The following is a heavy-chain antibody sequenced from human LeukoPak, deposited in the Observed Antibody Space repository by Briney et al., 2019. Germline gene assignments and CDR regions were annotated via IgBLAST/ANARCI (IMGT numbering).Heavy chain of an antibody. J-gene: IGHJ4*02. CDR1: GYTFTDYY. CDR3: ARDGSFDY. CDR2: ISANIGGT. Sequence: ASVKVSCKASGYTFTDYYIHWLRQAPGQGLEWMGWISANIGGTNYAQKFRGRVTMTKDTSIGTAYMELSGLTSDDTAVYYCARDGSFDYWGQGTLVTVSS. D-gene: IGHD5-12*01. V-gene: IGHV1-2*02.